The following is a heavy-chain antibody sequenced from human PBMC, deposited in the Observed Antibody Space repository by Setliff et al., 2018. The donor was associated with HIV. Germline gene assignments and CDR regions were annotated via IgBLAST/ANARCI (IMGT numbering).Heavy chain of an antibody. CDR3: ARDSRDIVVVIAPEPEPYYYYGMDV. D-gene: IGHD2-15*01. V-gene: IGHV1-69*13. Sequence: SVKVSCKASGDTFSTYALSWIRQAPGQGFEWMGSIIPIFGSANYAQKFKGRLTITADESTSTVYMELSSLRSEDTAVYYCARDSRDIVVVIAPEPEPYYYYGMDVWGEGTTVTVSS. CDR1: GDTFSTYA. CDR2: IIPIFGSA. J-gene: IGHJ6*04.